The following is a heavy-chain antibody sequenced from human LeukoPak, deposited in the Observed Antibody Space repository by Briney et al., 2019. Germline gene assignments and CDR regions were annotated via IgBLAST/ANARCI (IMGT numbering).Heavy chain of an antibody. Sequence: PSETLSLTCTVSGGSISSSSYYWGWIRQPPGKGLEWIGYIYYSGSTNYNPSLKSRVTISVDTSKNQFSLKLSSVTAADTAVYYCARTMGSSSFLIFDYWGQGTLVTVSS. CDR1: GGSISSSSYY. D-gene: IGHD6-6*01. V-gene: IGHV4-61*05. J-gene: IGHJ4*02. CDR3: ARTMGSSSFLIFDY. CDR2: IYYSGST.